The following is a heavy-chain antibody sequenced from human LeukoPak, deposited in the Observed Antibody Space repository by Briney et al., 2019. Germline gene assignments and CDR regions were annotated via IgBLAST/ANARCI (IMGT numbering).Heavy chain of an antibody. CDR3: AKDWIQFNRVFDCFDS. CDR2: IGNTET. Sequence: PGGSLRLSCPTSGFPFETNAMSRVRQAPGKGLEWVATIGNTETFYADPVTGRFTISRDNSKNTVNLQMNRLRVEDTAIYYCAKDWIQFNRVFDCFDSWGQGTLVTVSS. J-gene: IGHJ4*02. D-gene: IGHD5-18*01. CDR1: GFPFETNA. V-gene: IGHV3-23*01.